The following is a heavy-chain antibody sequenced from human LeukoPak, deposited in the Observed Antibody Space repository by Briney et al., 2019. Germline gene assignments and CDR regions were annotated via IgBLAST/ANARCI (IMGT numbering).Heavy chain of an antibody. V-gene: IGHV1-2*02. J-gene: IGHJ6*03. Sequence: ASVKVSCKASGYTFIDYWIHWVRQAPGQGLEWMGMIDLNTGDTTSAQKFQGRVTMTRDTSISTVYLDLSGLGSDDTAVYYCARGDFWSSYYTRYYYMDVWGKGTTVTVSS. CDR3: ARGDFWSSYYTRYYYMDV. CDR2: IDLNTGDT. D-gene: IGHD3-3*01. CDR1: GYTFIDYW.